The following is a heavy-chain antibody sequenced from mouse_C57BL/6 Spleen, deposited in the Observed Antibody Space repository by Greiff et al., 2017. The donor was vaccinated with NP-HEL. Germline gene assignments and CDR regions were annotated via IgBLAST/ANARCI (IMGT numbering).Heavy chain of an antibody. CDR1: GYTFTSYW. Sequence: QVQLQQSGAELVKPGASVKLSCKASGYTFTSYWMHWVKQRPGQGLEWIGMIHPNSGSTNYNEKFTSKATLTVDKSSSTAYMQLSSLTSEDSAVHYCAREDSFDYWGQGTTLTVSS. CDR3: AREDSFDY. V-gene: IGHV1-64*01. J-gene: IGHJ2*01. CDR2: IHPNSGST.